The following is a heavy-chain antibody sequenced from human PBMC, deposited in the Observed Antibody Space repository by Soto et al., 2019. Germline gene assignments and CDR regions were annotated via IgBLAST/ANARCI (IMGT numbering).Heavy chain of an antibody. V-gene: IGHV3-33*01. J-gene: IGHJ4*02. Sequence: PGGSLRLSCAASGFTFSSYGMHWVRQAPGKGLEWVAVIWYDGSNKYYAGSVKGRFTISRDNSKNTLYLQMNSLRAEDTAVYYCASEKDYHDTSGYFDYWGQGNLVTVSS. CDR3: ASEKDYHDTSGYFDY. CDR2: IWYDGSNK. CDR1: GFTFSSYG. D-gene: IGHD3-22*01.